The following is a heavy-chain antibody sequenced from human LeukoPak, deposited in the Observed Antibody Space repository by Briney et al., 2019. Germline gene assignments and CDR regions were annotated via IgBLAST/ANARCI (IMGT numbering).Heavy chain of an antibody. Sequence: GGSLRLSCAASGFTFTTYAMSWVRQAPGKGLEWVSAIGGGGVRTYYADSVKGRFTISRDNSKDALFLQMNSLRAEDTAVYYCAKASRQGAVASPLDYWGQGTLVTVSS. V-gene: IGHV3-23*01. D-gene: IGHD6-19*01. CDR3: AKASRQGAVASPLDY. CDR2: IGGGGVRT. J-gene: IGHJ4*02. CDR1: GFTFTTYA.